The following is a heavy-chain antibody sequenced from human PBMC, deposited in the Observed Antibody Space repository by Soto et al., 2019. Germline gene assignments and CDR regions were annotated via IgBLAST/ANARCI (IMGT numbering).Heavy chain of an antibody. Sequence: XGSLRLSCAAAGFTFSSYWMSWVRQAPGKGLEWVANIKQDGSEKYYVDSVKGRFTISRDNAKNSLYLQMNSLRAEDTAVYYCARGPEGYYDSSGYFPFDYWGQGTLVTVSS. CDR3: ARGPEGYYDSSGYFPFDY. CDR2: IKQDGSEK. D-gene: IGHD3-22*01. CDR1: GFTFSSYW. J-gene: IGHJ4*02. V-gene: IGHV3-7*04.